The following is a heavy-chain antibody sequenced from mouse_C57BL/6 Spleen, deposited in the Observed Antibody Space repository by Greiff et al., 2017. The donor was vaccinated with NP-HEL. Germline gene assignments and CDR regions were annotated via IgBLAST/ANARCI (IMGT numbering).Heavy chain of an antibody. D-gene: IGHD5-1*01. V-gene: IGHV3-6*01. J-gene: IGHJ4*01. Sequence: ESGPGLVKPSQSLSLTCSVTGYSITSGYYWNWIRQFPGNKLEWMGYISYDGSNNYNPSLKNRISITRDTSKNQFFLKLNSVTTEDTATYYCATSLPYAMDYWGQGTSVTVSS. CDR2: ISYDGSN. CDR3: ATSLPYAMDY. CDR1: GYSITSGYY.